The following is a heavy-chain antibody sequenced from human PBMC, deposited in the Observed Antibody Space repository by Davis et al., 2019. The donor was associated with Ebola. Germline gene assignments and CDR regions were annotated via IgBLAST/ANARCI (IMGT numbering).Heavy chain of an antibody. CDR1: GYSFTSYW. Sequence: KVSCKGSGYSFTSYWIGWVRQMPGKGLEWMGIIYPGDSDTRYSPSFQGQVTISADKFISTAYLQWSSLKASDTAMYYCARRNYGYFSDWFDPWGQGTLVTVSS. D-gene: IGHD5-18*01. V-gene: IGHV5-51*01. CDR3: ARRNYGYFSDWFDP. J-gene: IGHJ5*02. CDR2: IYPGDSDT.